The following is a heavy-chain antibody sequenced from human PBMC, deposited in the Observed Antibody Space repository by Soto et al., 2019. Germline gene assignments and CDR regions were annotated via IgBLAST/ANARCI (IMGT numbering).Heavy chain of an antibody. CDR1: GFTFDDYA. CDR2: ISWNSGSI. J-gene: IGHJ6*02. D-gene: IGHD6-13*01. V-gene: IGHV3-9*01. CDR3: EKYLGSSWYGGSMGGGMDV. Sequence: EVQLVESGGGLVQPGRSLRLSCAASGFTFDDYAMHWVRQAPGKGLEWVSGISWNSGSIGYADSVKGRFTISRDNAKNSLYLKMNSLRAEDTALYYCEKYLGSSWYGGSMGGGMDVWGQGTTVTVSS.